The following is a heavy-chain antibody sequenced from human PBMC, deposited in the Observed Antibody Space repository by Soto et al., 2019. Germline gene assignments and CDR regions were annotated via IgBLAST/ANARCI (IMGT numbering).Heavy chain of an antibody. V-gene: IGHV1-2*04. CDR1: GFTFTGYY. CDR2: INPNSGGT. CDR3: AREITGTTSVYYGMDV. Sequence: ASVKVSCKASGFTFTGYYMHWVRQAPGQGLEWMGWINPNSGGTNYAQKFQGWVTMTRDTSISTAYMELSRLRSDDTAVYYCAREITGTTSVYYGMDVWGQGTTVTVSS. J-gene: IGHJ6*02. D-gene: IGHD1-7*01.